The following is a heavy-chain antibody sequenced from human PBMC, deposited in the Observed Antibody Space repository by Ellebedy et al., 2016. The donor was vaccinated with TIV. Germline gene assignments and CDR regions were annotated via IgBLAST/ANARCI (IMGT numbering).Heavy chain of an antibody. CDR3: AKSDGSGILYFQH. CDR2: ISGSGGST. D-gene: IGHD3-10*01. V-gene: IGHV3-23*01. CDR1: GFSFSSYA. J-gene: IGHJ1*01. Sequence: GESLKISCAASGFSFSSYAMSWVRQVPGKGLEWVSSISGSGGSTDYADSVKGRFTISRDNSKNSLYLQMNSLRAEDTAVYYCAKSDGSGILYFQHWGQGTLVTVSS.